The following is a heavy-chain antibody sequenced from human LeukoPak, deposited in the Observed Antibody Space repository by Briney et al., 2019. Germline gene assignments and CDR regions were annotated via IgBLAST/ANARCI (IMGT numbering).Heavy chain of an antibody. CDR3: ARAYVVVVPAAKGWFDP. V-gene: IGHV1-18*01. Sequence: ASVKVSCKASGYTFTSYGISWVRQAPGQGLEWMGWISAYNGNTNYAQKLQGRVTMTTDTSTSTAYMELRSLRSDDTAVYYCARAYVVVVPAAKGWFDPWGQGTLVTVSS. CDR1: GYTFTSYG. CDR2: ISAYNGNT. J-gene: IGHJ5*02. D-gene: IGHD2-2*01.